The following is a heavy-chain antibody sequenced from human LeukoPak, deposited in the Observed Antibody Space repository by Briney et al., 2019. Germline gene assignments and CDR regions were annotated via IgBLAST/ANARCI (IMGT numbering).Heavy chain of an antibody. D-gene: IGHD3-22*01. J-gene: IGHJ4*02. CDR2: ISSSSSYI. CDR3: ARDSGYQTRGDY. CDR1: GFTFSSYS. V-gene: IGHV3-21*01. Sequence: MSGGSLRLSCAASGFTFSSYSMNWVRQAPGKGLEGVSSISSSSSYIYCADSAKGRFTISRDNAKNSLYLQMNSVRAEDTAVYYCARDSGYQTRGDYWRQGTLVTVSS.